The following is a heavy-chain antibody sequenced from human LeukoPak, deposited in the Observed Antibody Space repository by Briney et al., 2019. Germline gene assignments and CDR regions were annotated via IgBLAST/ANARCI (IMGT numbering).Heavy chain of an antibody. V-gene: IGHV3-21*01. J-gene: IGHJ4*02. CDR3: ARGYSSSWFKGYFDY. D-gene: IGHD6-13*01. CDR2: ISTSSIYI. CDR1: GFTFSRYS. Sequence: GGSLRLSCTASGFTFSRYSMNWVRQAPGKGLEWVSSISTSSIYIYYADSLKGRFTISRDNAKNSLYLQMNSLRAEDTAVYYCARGYSSSWFKGYFDYWGQGTLVTVSS.